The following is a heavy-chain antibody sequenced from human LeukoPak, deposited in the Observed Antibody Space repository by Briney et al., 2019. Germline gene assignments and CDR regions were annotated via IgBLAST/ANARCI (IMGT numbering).Heavy chain of an antibody. CDR1: GGSISSGGYY. D-gene: IGHD6-19*01. V-gene: IGHV4-61*08. Sequence: PSEPLSLTCTVSGGSISSGGYYWSWIRQPPGKGLEWIGYIYYSGSTNYNPSLKSRVTISVDTSKNQSSLKLSSVTAADTAVYYCARDDSSGWYIDYWGQGTLVTVSS. CDR3: ARDDSSGWYIDY. J-gene: IGHJ4*02. CDR2: IYYSGST.